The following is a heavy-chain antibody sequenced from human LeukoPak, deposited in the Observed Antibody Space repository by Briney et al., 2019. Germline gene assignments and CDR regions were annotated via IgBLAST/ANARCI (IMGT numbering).Heavy chain of an antibody. Sequence: GGSLRLSCAASGFTFSSHWMHWVRQAPGKGLVWVSRINTDGSTTSYADSVKGRFTISRDNAKNTLYLQMNNLRAEDTAVYYCARVYTFGPNYWGQGTLVTVSS. CDR1: GFTFSSHW. CDR2: INTDGSTT. J-gene: IGHJ4*02. CDR3: ARVYTFGPNY. V-gene: IGHV3-74*01. D-gene: IGHD3-3*01.